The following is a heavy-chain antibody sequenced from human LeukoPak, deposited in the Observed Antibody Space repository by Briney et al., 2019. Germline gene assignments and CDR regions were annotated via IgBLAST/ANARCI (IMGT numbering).Heavy chain of an antibody. J-gene: IGHJ4*02. V-gene: IGHV3-30*03. Sequence: AGGSLRLSCAASGFTFSSYGMHWVRQAPGKGLEWVAVISYDGSNKYYADSVKGRFTTSRDNSKNTLYLQMNSLRAEDTAVYYCARVSDYSNYFDYWGQGTLVTVSS. CDR1: GFTFSSYG. CDR3: ARVSDYSNYFDY. CDR2: ISYDGSNK. D-gene: IGHD4-11*01.